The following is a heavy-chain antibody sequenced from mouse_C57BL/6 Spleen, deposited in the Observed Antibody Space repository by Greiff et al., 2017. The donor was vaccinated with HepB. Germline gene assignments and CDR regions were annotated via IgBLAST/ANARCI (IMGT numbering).Heavy chain of an antibody. J-gene: IGHJ4*01. CDR3: ARHGSSYVDYAMDY. CDR2: ISNGGGST. V-gene: IGHV5-12*01. D-gene: IGHD1-1*01. CDR1: GFTFSDYY. Sequence: EVKVVESGGGLVQPGGSLKLSCAASGFTFSDYYMYWVRQTPEKRLEWVAYISNGGGSTYYPDTVKGRFTISRDNAKNTLYLQMSRLKSEDTAMYYCARHGSSYVDYAMDYWGQGTSVTVSS.